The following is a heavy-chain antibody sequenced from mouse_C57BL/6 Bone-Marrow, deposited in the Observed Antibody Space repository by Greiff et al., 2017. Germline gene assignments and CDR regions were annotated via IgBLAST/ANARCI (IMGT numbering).Heavy chain of an antibody. Sequence: EVHLVESGGGLVQPGESLKLSCESNEYEFTSHDMSWVRKTPEKRLELVAAINSDGGSTYYPDTMERRFIISRDNTKKTLYLQMSSLRSEDTALYYCARHGDYSKSDAMDYWGQGTSVTVSS. CDR3: ARHGDYSKSDAMDY. J-gene: IGHJ4*01. CDR2: INSDGGST. V-gene: IGHV5-2*01. D-gene: IGHD2-5*01. CDR1: EYEFTSHD.